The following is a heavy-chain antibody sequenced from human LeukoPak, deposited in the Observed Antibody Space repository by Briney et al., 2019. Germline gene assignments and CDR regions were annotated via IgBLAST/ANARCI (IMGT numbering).Heavy chain of an antibody. CDR2: IRYDGSNK. V-gene: IGHV3-30*02. J-gene: IGHJ6*03. D-gene: IGHD2-2*01. Sequence: PGGSLRLSCAASGFTFSSYGMHWVRQAPGKGLEWVAFIRYDGSNKYYADSVKGRFTISRDNSKNPLYLQMNSLRAEDTAVYYCAKCGQVPAAYYYYYYMDVWGKGTTVTVSS. CDR3: AKCGQVPAAYYYYYYMDV. CDR1: GFTFSSYG.